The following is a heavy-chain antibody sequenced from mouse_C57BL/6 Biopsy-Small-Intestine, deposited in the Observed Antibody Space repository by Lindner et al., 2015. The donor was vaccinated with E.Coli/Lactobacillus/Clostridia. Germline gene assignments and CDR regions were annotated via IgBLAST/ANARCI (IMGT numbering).Heavy chain of an antibody. Sequence: VQLQESGGGLVNPGGSLKLSCAASGFTFSDYGMHWVRQAPEKGLEWVAHISSGSSTIYYADTMKGRFTISRDNAKNTLFLQMTSLRSEDTAIYYRTTTIVATKGALDCWGQGTSVTVSS. J-gene: IGHJ4*01. CDR1: GFTFSDYG. CDR3: TTTIVATKGALDC. V-gene: IGHV5-17*01. D-gene: IGHD1-1*01. CDR2: ISSGSSTI.